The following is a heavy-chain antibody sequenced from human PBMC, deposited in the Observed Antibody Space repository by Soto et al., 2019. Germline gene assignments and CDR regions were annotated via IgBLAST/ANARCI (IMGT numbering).Heavy chain of an antibody. D-gene: IGHD2-2*01. CDR3: AKDVGNVVPAATVDY. Sequence: EVQLLESGGGLVQSGGSLRLSCAASGFTFSTYAMSWVRQAPGKGLEWVSSISGSGGSTFYAGSVKGRFTISRDNSKNTLFVQLNSLRAEDTAVYYCAKDVGNVVPAATVDYWGQGTLVTVSS. CDR1: GFTFSTYA. CDR2: ISGSGGST. V-gene: IGHV3-23*01. J-gene: IGHJ4*02.